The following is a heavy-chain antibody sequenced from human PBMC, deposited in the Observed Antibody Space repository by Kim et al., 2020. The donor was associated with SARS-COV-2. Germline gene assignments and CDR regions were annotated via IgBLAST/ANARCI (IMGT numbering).Heavy chain of an antibody. V-gene: IGHV3-33*01. Sequence: GGSLRLSCAASGFTFKSHGMHWVRQAPGKGLEWVAVIWYDGGNKYYTDSVKGRFTISRDNSKSTVYLQMDSLRVEDTALYYCARDGYGDCGAVDIWGQGT. CDR1: GFTFKSHG. CDR3: ARDGYGDCGAVDI. D-gene: IGHD4-17*01. J-gene: IGHJ3*02. CDR2: IWYDGGNK.